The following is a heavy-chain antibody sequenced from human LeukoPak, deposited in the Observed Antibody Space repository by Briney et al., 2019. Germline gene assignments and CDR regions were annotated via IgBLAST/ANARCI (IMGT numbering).Heavy chain of an antibody. CDR1: GYTFTGYY. V-gene: IGHV1-2*06. Sequence: GASVKVSCKASGYTFTGYYMHWVRQAPGQGLEWMGRINPNSGGTNYAQKFQGRVTMTRDTSISTAYMELSRLRSDDTAVYYCAREVVIEDGRVYFDYWGQGTLVTVSS. D-gene: IGHD2-15*01. J-gene: IGHJ4*02. CDR3: AREVVIEDGRVYFDY. CDR2: INPNSGGT.